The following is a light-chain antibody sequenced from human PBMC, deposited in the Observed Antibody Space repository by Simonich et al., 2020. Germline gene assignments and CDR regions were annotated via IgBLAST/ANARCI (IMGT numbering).Light chain of an antibody. Sequence: QSALTQPASVSGSPGQSITISCTGTSSYVGSYNLFSWYQQHPGKAPKLIIYEGSKRPSGVAKRFSGSKSGNTATLTISVLQAEDEADYYCCSYAGSSTVVFGGGTKLTVL. CDR1: SSYVGSYNL. CDR3: CSYAGSSTVV. CDR2: EGS. V-gene: IGLV2-23*01. J-gene: IGLJ2*01.